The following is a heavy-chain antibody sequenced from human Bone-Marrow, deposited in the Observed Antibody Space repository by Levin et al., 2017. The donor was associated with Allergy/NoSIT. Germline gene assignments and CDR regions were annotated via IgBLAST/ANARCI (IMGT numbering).Heavy chain of an antibody. CDR1: GGSFSGYY. CDR3: ARDTPSSIAAQRGDY. CDR2: INHSGST. V-gene: IGHV4-34*01. D-gene: IGHD6-6*01. J-gene: IGHJ4*02. Sequence: PSETLSLTCAVYGGSFSGYYWSWIRQPPGKGLEWIGEINHSGSTNYNPSLKSRVTISVDTSKNQFSLKLSSVTAADTAVYYCARDTPSSIAAQRGDYWGQGTLVTVSS.